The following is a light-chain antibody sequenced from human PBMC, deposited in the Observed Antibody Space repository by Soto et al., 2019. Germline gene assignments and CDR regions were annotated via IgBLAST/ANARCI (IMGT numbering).Light chain of an antibody. V-gene: IGLV2-8*01. CDR1: NTDVGGYNY. CDR2: EVT. CDR3: SSYAGNNVWV. Sequence: QSALTQPPSASGSPGQSVTISCTGSNTDVGGYNYVSWYQQYPSKAPKVMIYEVTKRPSGVPARFSGSRSGNTASLTVSGLQAEDEADYYCSSYAGNNVWVFGGGTKLTVL. J-gene: IGLJ3*02.